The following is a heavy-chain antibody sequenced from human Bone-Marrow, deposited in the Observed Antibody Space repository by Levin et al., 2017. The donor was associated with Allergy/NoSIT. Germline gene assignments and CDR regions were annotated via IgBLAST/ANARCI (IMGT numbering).Heavy chain of an antibody. CDR2: INPNSGGT. J-gene: IGHJ5*02. CDR3: ARIFNNLIAARPFFWFDP. Sequence: ASVKVSCKASGYTFTGYYMHWVRQAPGQGLEWMGRINPNSGGTNYAQKFQGRVTMTRDTSISTAYMELSSLRSEDTAVYYCARIFNNLIAARPFFWFDPWGQGTLVTVSS. D-gene: IGHD6-6*01. V-gene: IGHV1-2*06. CDR1: GYTFTGYY.